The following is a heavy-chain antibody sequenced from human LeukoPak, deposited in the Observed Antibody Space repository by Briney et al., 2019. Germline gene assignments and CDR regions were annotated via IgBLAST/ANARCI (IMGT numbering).Heavy chain of an antibody. CDR2: IYYSGST. V-gene: IGHV4-39*07. CDR1: GGSISSSSYY. CDR3: ARSRDITMIVVVITTAFDI. Sequence: SETLSLTCTVSGGSISSSSYYWGWIRQPPGKGLEWIGSIYYSGSTYYNPSLKSRVTISVDTSKNQSSLKLSSVTAADTAVYYCARSRDITMIVVVITTAFDIWGQGTMVTVSS. D-gene: IGHD3-22*01. J-gene: IGHJ3*02.